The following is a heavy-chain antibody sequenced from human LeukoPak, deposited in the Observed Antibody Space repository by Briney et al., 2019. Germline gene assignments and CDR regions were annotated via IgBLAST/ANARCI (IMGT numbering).Heavy chain of an antibody. CDR2: IKQDGSEK. V-gene: IGHV3-7*01. Sequence: GGSLRLSCAASGFTFSSYWMSWVRQAPGKGLEWVANIKQDGSEKYYVDSVRGRFTISRDNAKNSLYLQMNSLRAEDTAVYYCARDGRGIRPNGMDVWGQGTTVTVSS. CDR3: ARDGRGIRPNGMDV. J-gene: IGHJ6*02. D-gene: IGHD1-14*01. CDR1: GFTFSSYW.